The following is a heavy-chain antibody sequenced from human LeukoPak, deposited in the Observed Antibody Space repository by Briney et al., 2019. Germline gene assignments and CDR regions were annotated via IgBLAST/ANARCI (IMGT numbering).Heavy chain of an antibody. V-gene: IGHV3-48*01. D-gene: IGHD5-12*01. CDR3: AKVFGVVYSGYDTWFDP. CDR1: GFTFSSYS. CDR2: ITSDSSTM. Sequence: GGSLRLSCAASGFTFSSYSMNWVRQAPGQGLEWVSYITSDSSTMFYADSVKGRFTISRDNSKNTLYLQMNSLRAEDTAVYYCAKVFGVVYSGYDTWFDPWGQGTLVTVSS. J-gene: IGHJ5*02.